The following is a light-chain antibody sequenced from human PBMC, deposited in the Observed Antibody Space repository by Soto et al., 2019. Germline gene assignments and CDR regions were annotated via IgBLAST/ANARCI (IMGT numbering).Light chain of an antibody. Sequence: DIPVTQSPSTLSGSVGDRVTLTCLASQTISSWLAWYQQKPGKAPKLLIYKASTLKSGVPSGFSGSGSGTEFTLTISSLQPDDFATYYCQHYNSYSEAFGQGTKVDI. CDR3: QHYNSYSEA. V-gene: IGKV1-5*03. CDR2: KAS. J-gene: IGKJ1*01. CDR1: QTISSW.